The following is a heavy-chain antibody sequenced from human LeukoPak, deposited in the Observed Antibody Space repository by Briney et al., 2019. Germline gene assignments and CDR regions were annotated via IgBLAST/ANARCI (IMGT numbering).Heavy chain of an antibody. Sequence: SETLSLTCTVSGGSISSYYWSWIRQPPGKGLEWIGYIYYSGSTNYNPSLKSRVTISVDTSKNQFSLKLSSVTAADTAVYYCARQLGVIKAFDIWGQGTMVTVSS. J-gene: IGHJ3*02. CDR2: IYYSGST. D-gene: IGHD3-22*01. V-gene: IGHV4-59*08. CDR1: GGSISSYY. CDR3: ARQLGVIKAFDI.